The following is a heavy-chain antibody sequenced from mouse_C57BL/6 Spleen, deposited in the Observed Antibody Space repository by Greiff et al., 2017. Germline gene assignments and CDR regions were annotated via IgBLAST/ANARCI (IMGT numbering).Heavy chain of an antibody. CDR3: ARAYDYQYYFDY. CDR2: INPYNGDT. CDR1: GYSFTGYF. D-gene: IGHD2-4*01. V-gene: IGHV1-20*01. Sequence: VQLQPSGPELVKPGDSVKISCKASGYSFTGYFMNWVMQSHGKSLEWIGRINPYNGDTFYNQKFKGKATLTVDKSSSTAHMELRSLTSEDSAVYYCARAYDYQYYFDYWGQGTTLTVSS. J-gene: IGHJ2*01.